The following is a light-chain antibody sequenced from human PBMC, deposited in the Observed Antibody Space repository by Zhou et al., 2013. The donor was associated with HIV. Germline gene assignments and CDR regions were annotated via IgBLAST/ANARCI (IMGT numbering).Light chain of an antibody. CDR2: DAS. Sequence: EIVLTQSPATLSLSPGERATVSCRASQTVSSNLAWYQQKPGQAPRLLIYDASDRATGIPARFNGSGSGTDFTLTISNLEPEDCAVYYCQQRTNRPPWTFGQGTKVEIK. CDR1: QTVSSN. CDR3: QQRTNRPPWT. V-gene: IGKV3-11*01. J-gene: IGKJ1*01.